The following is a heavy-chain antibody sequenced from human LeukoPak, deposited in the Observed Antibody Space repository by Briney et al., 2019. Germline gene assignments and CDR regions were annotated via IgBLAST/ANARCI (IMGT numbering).Heavy chain of an antibody. J-gene: IGHJ6*02. D-gene: IGHD1-26*01. CDR3: ARRSGYGTDV. CDR1: GGSISSYY. V-gene: IGHV4-59*01. CDR2: IYYSGST. Sequence: SGTLSLTCTVSGGSISSYYWSWIRQPPGKGLEWIGYIYYSGSTNYNPSLKSRVTISVDTSKNQFSLKLSSVTAADTAVYYCARRSGYGTDVWGQGTTVTVSS.